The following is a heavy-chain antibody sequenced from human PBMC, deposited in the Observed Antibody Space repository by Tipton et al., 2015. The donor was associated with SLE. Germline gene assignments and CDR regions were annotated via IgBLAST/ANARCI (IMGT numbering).Heavy chain of an antibody. J-gene: IGHJ4*02. D-gene: IGHD6-13*01. V-gene: IGHV3-21*03. CDR2: ISGTGVNT. Sequence: SLRLSCTASGFTFNTYTMNWARQAPGKGLEWVSSISGTGVNTYYADSVKGRFTISRDNAKNSLYLQMNSLRAEDTAVYYCARNIIAAAGYFDYWGQGTLVTVSS. CDR3: ARNIIAAAGYFDY. CDR1: GFTFNTYT.